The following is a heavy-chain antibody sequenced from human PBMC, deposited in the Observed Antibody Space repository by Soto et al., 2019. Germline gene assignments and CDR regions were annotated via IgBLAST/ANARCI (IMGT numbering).Heavy chain of an antibody. CDR2: INHSGST. V-gene: IGHV4-34*01. D-gene: IGHD3-22*01. CDR3: ARGLRYYDSSGYYYVPIFDY. J-gene: IGHJ4*02. CDR1: VGSFSGYD. Sequence: PSETLSLTCAVYVGSFSGYDWSWIRQPPGKGLEWIGEINHSGSTNYNPSLKSRVTISVDTSKNQFSLKLSSVTAADTAVYYCARGLRYYDSSGYYYVPIFDYWGQGTLVIVSS.